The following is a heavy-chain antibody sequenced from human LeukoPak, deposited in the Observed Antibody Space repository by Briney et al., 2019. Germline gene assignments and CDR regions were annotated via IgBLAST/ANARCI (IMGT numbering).Heavy chain of an antibody. J-gene: IGHJ6*02. Sequence: SQTLSLTCTVSGGSITSGSYYWSWIRQPAGKGLEWIGRIFTSGSTNYNPSLKSRVTISVDTSKSQFSLKLSSVTAADTAVYYCARESVYCSGGSCYSPYYGMDVWGQGTTVTVSS. CDR2: IFTSGST. V-gene: IGHV4-61*02. CDR3: ARESVYCSGGSCYSPYYGMDV. CDR1: GGSITSGSYY. D-gene: IGHD2-15*01.